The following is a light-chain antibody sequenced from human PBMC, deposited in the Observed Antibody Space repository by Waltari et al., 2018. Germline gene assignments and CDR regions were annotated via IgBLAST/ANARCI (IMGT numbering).Light chain of an antibody. Sequence: EIVLTQSPVTLSLSPGERATLSRRASQSVNNYLAWYQQKPGQAPRLLIYDASNRATGLPARFSGSGSGTDFTLTISSLEPEDFAVYYCQQRRNWPLTFGGGTRVEIK. CDR1: QSVNNY. V-gene: IGKV3-11*01. J-gene: IGKJ4*01. CDR3: QQRRNWPLT. CDR2: DAS.